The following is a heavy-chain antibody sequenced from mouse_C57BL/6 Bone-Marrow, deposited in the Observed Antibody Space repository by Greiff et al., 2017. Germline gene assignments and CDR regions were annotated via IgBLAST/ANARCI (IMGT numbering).Heavy chain of an antibody. CDR3: TRRLRHAMDY. CDR1: GYTFTDYE. J-gene: IGHJ4*01. CDR2: IDPETGGT. D-gene: IGHD1-2*01. V-gene: IGHV1-15*01. Sequence: VHLVESGAELVRPGASVTLSCKASGYTFTDYEMHWVKQTPVHGLEWIGAIDPETGGTAYNQKFKGKAILTADKSSSTAYMELRSLTSEYSAVYYCTRRLRHAMDYWGQGTSVTVSS.